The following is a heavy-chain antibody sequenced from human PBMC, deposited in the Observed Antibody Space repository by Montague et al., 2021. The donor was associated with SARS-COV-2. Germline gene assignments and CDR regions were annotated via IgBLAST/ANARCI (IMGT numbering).Heavy chain of an antibody. CDR1: GGSIRSGSYY. Sequence: TLSLTCTVSGGSIRSGSYYWSWIRQPAGKGLEWIGRIYSSGSTNYNPSLKSRVTMSVDTSKNQFSLKVSSVTAADTAVYYCARGYGDYSYYYGLDVRGQGTTVTVSS. CDR3: ARGYGDYSYYYGLDV. CDR2: IYSSGST. V-gene: IGHV4-61*02. J-gene: IGHJ6*02. D-gene: IGHD4-17*01.